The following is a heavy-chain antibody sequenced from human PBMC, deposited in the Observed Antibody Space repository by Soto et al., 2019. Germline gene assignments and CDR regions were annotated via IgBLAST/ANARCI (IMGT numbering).Heavy chain of an antibody. D-gene: IGHD1-26*01. J-gene: IGHJ4*02. V-gene: IGHV3-53*01. CDR1: GVTVSGNF. Sequence: GGSLRLSCAASGVTVSGNFMTWVRQAPGKGLEWVSVIYPAGTTHYADSVKGRFTISRDNSENTVYLQMNSLRAEDTAVYYCARAPYGGTYYWVFDYWGRGTLVTVPS. CDR2: IYPAGTT. CDR3: ARAPYGGTYYWVFDY.